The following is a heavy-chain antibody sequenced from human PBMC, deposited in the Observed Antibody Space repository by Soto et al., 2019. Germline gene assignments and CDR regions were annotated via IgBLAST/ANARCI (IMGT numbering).Heavy chain of an antibody. D-gene: IGHD3-10*01. J-gene: IGHJ6*02. CDR2: INYSGST. V-gene: IGHV4-34*01. CDR1: GGSFSGYY. Sequence: PSETLSLTCAVYGGSFSGYYWSWIRQPPGKGLEWIGEINYSGSTNYNPSLKSRVTISVDTSKNQFSLKLSSVTAADTAVYYCARDLSYGSGSYYYYYYGMDVWGQGTTVTVSS. CDR3: ARDLSYGSGSYYYYYYGMDV.